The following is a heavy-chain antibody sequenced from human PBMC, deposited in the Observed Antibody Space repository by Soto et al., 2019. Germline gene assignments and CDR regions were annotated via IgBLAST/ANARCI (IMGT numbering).Heavy chain of an antibody. V-gene: IGHV3-23*01. CDR3: ARRVIGSSRAFDI. CDR1: GFAFTGHP. D-gene: IGHD3-10*01. Sequence: GGSLRLSCAASGFAFTGHPMSWVRQAPEKGLEWVAGISDGGDLTYNADSVKGRFTISRDNSRNTLYLQMNSLRAEDTAVYYCARRVIGSSRAFDIWGQGTMVTVSS. CDR2: ISDGGDLT. J-gene: IGHJ3*02.